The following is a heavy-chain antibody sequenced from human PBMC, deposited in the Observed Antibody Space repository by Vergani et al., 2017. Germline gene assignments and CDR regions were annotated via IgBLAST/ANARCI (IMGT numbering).Heavy chain of an antibody. CDR3: ARAVYYDYVWGSYRYNYLDY. D-gene: IGHD3-16*02. CDR1: GGTFSSYA. J-gene: IGHJ4*02. V-gene: IGHV1-69*12. Sequence: QVQLVQSGAEVKKPGSSVKVSCKASGGTFSSYAISWVRQAPGQGLEWMGGIIPIFGTANYAQKFQGRVTITADESTSTDYMELSSLRSEYTAVYYCARAVYYDYVWGSYRYNYLDYWGQGTLVTVSS. CDR2: IIPIFGTA.